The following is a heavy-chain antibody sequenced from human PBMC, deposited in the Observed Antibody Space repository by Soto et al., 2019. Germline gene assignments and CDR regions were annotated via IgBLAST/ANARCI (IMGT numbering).Heavy chain of an antibody. Sequence: ASVKVSCKTSGYTFANFGFSWVRQAPGQGLEWMGWVSNRNGVTNYAENLRDRVTISTDTSTNTVYMELRSLRSDDTAVYFCARERLNTGWYGFDYWGKGTQVTVSS. D-gene: IGHD6-19*01. CDR2: VSNRNGVT. V-gene: IGHV1-18*04. J-gene: IGHJ4*02. CDR1: GYTFANFG. CDR3: ARERLNTGWYGFDY.